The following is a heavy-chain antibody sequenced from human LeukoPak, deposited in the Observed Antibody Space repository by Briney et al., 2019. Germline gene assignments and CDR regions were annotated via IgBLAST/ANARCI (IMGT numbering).Heavy chain of an antibody. CDR1: GFTFNNYA. Sequence: GGSLRLSCAASGFTFNNYAMHWVRQAPGKGLEWVAGISFDGSHKYCADSVKGRFTISRDNSRNALYLQMNGLRAEDTAVYYCARSLTVVTPLSYWGQGTLVTVSS. CDR2: ISFDGSHK. J-gene: IGHJ4*02. D-gene: IGHD4-23*01. CDR3: ARSLTVVTPLSY. V-gene: IGHV3-30*14.